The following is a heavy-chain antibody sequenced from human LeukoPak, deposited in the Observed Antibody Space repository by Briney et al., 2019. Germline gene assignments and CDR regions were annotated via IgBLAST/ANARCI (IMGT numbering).Heavy chain of an antibody. D-gene: IGHD2-2*01. CDR3: AKDGVLGCSSTSCYSGYFDY. CDR2: ISGSGGST. Sequence: GGSLRLSCAASGFTFSSYAMSWVRQAPGKGLEWVSAISGSGGSTYYADSVKGRLTISRDNSKNTLYLQMNSLRAEDTAVYYCAKDGVLGCSSTSCYSGYFDYWGQGTLVTVSS. V-gene: IGHV3-23*01. J-gene: IGHJ4*02. CDR1: GFTFSSYA.